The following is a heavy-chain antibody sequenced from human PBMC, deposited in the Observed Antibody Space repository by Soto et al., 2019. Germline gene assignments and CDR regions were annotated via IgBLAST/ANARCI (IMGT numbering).Heavy chain of an antibody. CDR1: GGSFSGYY. J-gene: IGHJ5*02. Sequence: SETLSLTCAVYGGSFSGYYWSWIRQPPGKGLEWIGEINHSGSTNYNPSLKSRVTISVDTSKNQFSLKLSSVTAAATAVYYCARGSPYYSCSSGHSPARSFDAWCQGTLVTVSS. CDR2: INHSGST. CDR3: ARGSPYYSCSSGHSPARSFDA. V-gene: IGHV4-34*01. D-gene: IGHD3-22*01.